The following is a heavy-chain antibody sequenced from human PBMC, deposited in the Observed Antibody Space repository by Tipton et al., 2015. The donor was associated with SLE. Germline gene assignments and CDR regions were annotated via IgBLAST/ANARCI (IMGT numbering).Heavy chain of an antibody. CDR3: ARTTSTGYHFAPFDS. CDR2: IFFSGST. Sequence: TLSLTCTVSGGSISSYYWSWIRQPPGKGLEWIGYIFFSGSTNYSPSLKGRVTISVDMSMNQFSLKLTSVTAADTAMYYCARTTSTGYHFAPFDSWGQGTLVTVSS. V-gene: IGHV4-59*07. J-gene: IGHJ4*02. CDR1: GGSISSYY. D-gene: IGHD3-22*01.